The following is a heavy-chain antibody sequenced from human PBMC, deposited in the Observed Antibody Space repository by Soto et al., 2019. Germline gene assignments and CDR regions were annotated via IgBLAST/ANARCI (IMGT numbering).Heavy chain of an antibody. CDR3: ARLDYGNWNYFDY. Sequence: SETLSLTCTVSGGSSSSSRSYGGWIRQPPGKGLEWIGSIYYSGSTYYNPSLKSRATISVDTSKTLFSLKLTSVTAADTAVYYCARLDYGNWNYFDYWGQGILVTVSS. J-gene: IGHJ4*02. V-gene: IGHV4-39*01. CDR1: GGSSSSSRSY. CDR2: IYYSGST. D-gene: IGHD4-17*01.